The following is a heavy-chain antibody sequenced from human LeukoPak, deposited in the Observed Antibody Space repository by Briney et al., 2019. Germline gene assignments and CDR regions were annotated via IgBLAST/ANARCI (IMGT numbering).Heavy chain of an antibody. J-gene: IGHJ5*02. V-gene: IGHV1-69*13. CDR2: IIPIFGTA. D-gene: IGHD3-10*01. CDR1: GGTFSSYA. Sequence: ASVKVSCKASGGTFSSYAISWVRQAPGQGLEWMGGIIPIFGTANYAQKFQGRVTITADVSTSTAYMELSSLRSEDTAVYYCARKGFGEYWFDPWGQGTLVTVSS. CDR3: ARKGFGEYWFDP.